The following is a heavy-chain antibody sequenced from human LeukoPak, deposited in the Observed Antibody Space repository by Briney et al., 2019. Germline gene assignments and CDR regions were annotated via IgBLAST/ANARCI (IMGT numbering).Heavy chain of an antibody. V-gene: IGHV4-59*01. Sequence: PSETLSLTCTVSGGSIGSYFWSWLRQPPGKGLEWIGYIWDTEITDYNPSLKSRVTISLDTSKNHYSLKLRSVTAADTALYFCARGLVLATDDAFDIWGQGTLVTVSS. J-gene: IGHJ3*02. D-gene: IGHD5-12*01. CDR2: IWDTEIT. CDR1: GGSIGSYF. CDR3: ARGLVLATDDAFDI.